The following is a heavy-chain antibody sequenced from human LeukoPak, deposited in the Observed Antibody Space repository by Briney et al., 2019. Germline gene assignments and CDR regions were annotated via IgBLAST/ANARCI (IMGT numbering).Heavy chain of an antibody. D-gene: IGHD4-17*01. CDR2: ISSSGSTI. V-gene: IGHV3-48*03. CDR1: GFTFSSYE. CDR3: ARGGDDYGDYVDY. J-gene: IGHJ4*02. Sequence: PGGSLRLSCAASGFTFSSYEMNWVRQAPGKGLEGVSYISSSGSTIYYADSVKGRFTISRDNAKNSLYLQMNSLRAEDTAVYYCARGGDDYGDYVDYWGQGTLVTVSS.